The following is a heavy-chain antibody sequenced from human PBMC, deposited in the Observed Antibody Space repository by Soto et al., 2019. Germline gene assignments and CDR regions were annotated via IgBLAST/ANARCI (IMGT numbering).Heavy chain of an antibody. CDR3: ARDMSAAAATRSLRYYYYGMDV. V-gene: IGHV3-11*01. CDR1: GFTFSDYY. J-gene: IGHJ6*02. D-gene: IGHD6-13*01. CDR2: ISSSGSTI. Sequence: GGSLRLSCAASGFTFSDYYMSWIRQAPGKGLEWVSYISSSGSTIYYADSVKGRFTISRDNAKNSLYLQMNSLRAEHTAVYYCARDMSAAAATRSLRYYYYGMDVWGQGTTVTVSS.